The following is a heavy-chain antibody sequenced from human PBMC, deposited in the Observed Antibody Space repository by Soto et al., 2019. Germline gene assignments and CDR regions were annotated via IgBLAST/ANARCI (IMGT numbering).Heavy chain of an antibody. V-gene: IGHV3-30*18. J-gene: IGHJ6*02. CDR2: ISYDGSNK. CDR1: GFTFSSYG. CDR3: AKDLTGGGWYDRVGYYYYGMDV. Sequence: QVQLAESGGGVVQPGRSLRLSCAASGFTFSSYGMHWVRQAPGKGLEWVAVISYDGSNKYYADSVKGRFTISRDNSKNTLYLQMNSLRAEDTAVYYCAKDLTGGGWYDRVGYYYYGMDVWGQGTTVTVSS. D-gene: IGHD6-19*01.